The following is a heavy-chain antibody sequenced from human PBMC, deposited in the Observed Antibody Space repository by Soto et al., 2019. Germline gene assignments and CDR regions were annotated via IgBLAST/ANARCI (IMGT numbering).Heavy chain of an antibody. D-gene: IGHD2-15*01. Sequence: QVQLVQSGAEVKKPGASVKVSCKASGYTFTSYGISWVRQAPGQGLEWMGWISAYNGNTNYAQKLQGRVTMTTDTSTRTAYLGLRSLRSGDTAVYYWARRSGYCCGGSCYSWFDPWGQGTLVTVSS. CDR1: GYTFTSYG. J-gene: IGHJ5*02. V-gene: IGHV1-18*01. CDR3: ARRSGYCCGGSCYSWFDP. CDR2: ISAYNGNT.